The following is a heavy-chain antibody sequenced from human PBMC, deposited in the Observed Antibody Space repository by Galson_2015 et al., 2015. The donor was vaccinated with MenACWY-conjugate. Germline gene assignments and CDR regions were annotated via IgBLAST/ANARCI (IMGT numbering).Heavy chain of an antibody. CDR2: VYPGDSET. Sequence: QSGAEVKKPGESLKISCKGSGYSFTSYWIGWVRQMPGKGLEWMGIVYPGDSETRYSPSFQGQVTISADKSISTAYLQWSSLKTSDTAMYCCARGGFTYGDAFDIWGQGTMATVSS. CDR1: GYSFTSYW. D-gene: IGHD5-18*01. J-gene: IGHJ3*02. CDR3: ARGGFTYGDAFDI. V-gene: IGHV5-51*03.